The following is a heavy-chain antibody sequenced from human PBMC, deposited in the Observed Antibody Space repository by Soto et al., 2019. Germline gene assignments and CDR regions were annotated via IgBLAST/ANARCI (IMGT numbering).Heavy chain of an antibody. CDR1: GFTFSTSS. Sequence: EVQLAESGGGLVQPGGSLRLSCAASGFTFSTSSMNWVRQAPGTGLEWVSYISSSSSTIYYADSVKGRFTIARDNARNSLYLQMNSLRDEDTAVYYCAGDRCSGGSCYLNWFDPWGQGTLVTVSS. CDR2: ISSSSSTI. CDR3: AGDRCSGGSCYLNWFDP. D-gene: IGHD2-15*01. V-gene: IGHV3-48*02. J-gene: IGHJ5*02.